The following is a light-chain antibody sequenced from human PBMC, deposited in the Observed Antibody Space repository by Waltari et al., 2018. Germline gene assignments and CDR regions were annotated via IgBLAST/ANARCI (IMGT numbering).Light chain of an antibody. CDR1: SSDIGAYKY. J-gene: IGLJ1*01. CDR2: NVN. CDR3: GSYTGSDIYL. Sequence: QSALTQPAPVSGSPGQSITIPCTGTSSDIGAYKYVPWYQQHPGKVPKVIIYNVNERPSRVSSRFSGSKSGNTASLTISGLQAEDEADYYCGSYTGSDIYLFGTGTKVTVL. V-gene: IGLV2-14*03.